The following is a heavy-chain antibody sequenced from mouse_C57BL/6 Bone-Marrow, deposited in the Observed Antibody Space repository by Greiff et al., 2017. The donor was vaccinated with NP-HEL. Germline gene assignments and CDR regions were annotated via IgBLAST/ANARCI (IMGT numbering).Heavy chain of an antibody. V-gene: IGHV1-61*01. Sequence: VQLQQPGAELVRPGSSVKLSCKASGYTFTSYWMDWVKQRPGQGLEWIGNIYPSDSETHYNQKFKDKATLTVDKSSSTAYMQLSSLTSEDSAVYYCASIYYGNDYWGQGTTLTVSS. CDR1: GYTFTSYW. J-gene: IGHJ2*01. D-gene: IGHD2-1*01. CDR3: ASIYYGNDY. CDR2: IYPSDSET.